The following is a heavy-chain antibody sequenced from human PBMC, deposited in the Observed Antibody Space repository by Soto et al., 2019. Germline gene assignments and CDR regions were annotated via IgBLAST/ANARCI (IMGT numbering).Heavy chain of an antibody. D-gene: IGHD3-9*01. Sequence: PGGSLRLSCAASGFTFGDYGMTWVRQVPGKGLEWISGINWDGGSPGYADSVKGRFIISRDNAKKSLYLEMNSLRAEDTALYYCASSKTRYFDWLVAYWGQGSLVTVSS. J-gene: IGHJ4*01. CDR1: GFTFGDYG. CDR3: ASSKTRYFDWLVAY. V-gene: IGHV3-20*04. CDR2: INWDGGSP.